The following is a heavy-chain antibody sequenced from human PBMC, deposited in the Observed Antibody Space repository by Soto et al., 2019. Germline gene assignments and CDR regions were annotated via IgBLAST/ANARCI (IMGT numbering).Heavy chain of an antibody. Sequence: SATLSLTSTVAAGSISNGDYYGSWIRGPPGEGLEWIVYIYYSGSTYYNPSLKSRVTRSVDTSETQFSLKLTSVTAADTPVYFCARYQKGPFDYWGQGTLVTVSS. V-gene: IGHV4-30-4*01. CDR2: IYYSGST. CDR1: AGSISNGDYY. J-gene: IGHJ4*02. D-gene: IGHD2-2*01. CDR3: ARYQKGPFDY.